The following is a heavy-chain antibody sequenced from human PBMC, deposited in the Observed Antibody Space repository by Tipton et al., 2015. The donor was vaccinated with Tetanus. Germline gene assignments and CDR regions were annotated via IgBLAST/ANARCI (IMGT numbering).Heavy chain of an antibody. CDR3: ARDLHLPGDVVVVPGAMPWFYGVDV. Sequence: GLVKPSQTLSLTCAISGDSVSGNSAAWNWIRQSPSRGLEWLGRTYYRSEWYYDYAVSVKSRITINPDTSKNQLSLQLNSVTPDDTAVYSCARDLHLPGDVVVVPGAMPWFYGVDVWGQGTTVSVSS. CDR1: GDSVSGNSAA. CDR2: TYYRSEWYY. D-gene: IGHD2-2*01. V-gene: IGHV6-1*01. J-gene: IGHJ6*02.